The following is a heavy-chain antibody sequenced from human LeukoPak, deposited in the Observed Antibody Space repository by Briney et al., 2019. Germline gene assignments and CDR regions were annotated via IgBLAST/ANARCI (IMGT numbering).Heavy chain of an antibody. V-gene: IGHV3-66*04. CDR1: GFNVTTNN. Sequence: GSLRLSCVGSGFNVTTNNMYWVRQAPGKGLECLSTFLAGGLLDYADSVRDRFTISRDTSKNTLYLQMNSLSAEDTAVYYCGRRFCNSCPLDFWGQGTLVTVSS. CDR3: GRRFCNSCPLDF. J-gene: IGHJ4*02. CDR2: FLAGGLL. D-gene: IGHD2-21*01.